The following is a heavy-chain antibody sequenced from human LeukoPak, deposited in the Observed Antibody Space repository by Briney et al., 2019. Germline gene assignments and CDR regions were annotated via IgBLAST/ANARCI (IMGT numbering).Heavy chain of an antibody. Sequence: SETLSLTCTVSGGSVSRGSYYWSWIRQPPGKGLEWIGYSYYSGSTYYNPSLKSRVTISVDTSKNQFSLKLSSVTAADTAVYYCAREIVVVVAATGWFDPWGQGTLVTVSS. J-gene: IGHJ5*02. CDR3: AREIVVVVAATGWFDP. CDR1: GGSVSRGSYY. CDR2: SYYSGST. D-gene: IGHD2-15*01. V-gene: IGHV4-61*01.